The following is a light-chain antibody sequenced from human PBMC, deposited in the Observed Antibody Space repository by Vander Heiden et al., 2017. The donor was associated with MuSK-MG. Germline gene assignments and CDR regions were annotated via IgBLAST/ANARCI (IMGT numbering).Light chain of an antibody. V-gene: IGLV1-44*01. J-gene: IGLJ2*01. CDR2: RNN. CDR3: ATWDDSLNGVV. CDR1: RSNIGGNT. Sequence: QSVLTQPPSASGTPGQRVTISCSGSRSNIGGNTVNWYYQVPGTAPNLLIFRNNQRPSGVPDRLSGSKSGTSASLAISGLQSEDEADYYCATWDDSLNGVVFGGGTKLTVL.